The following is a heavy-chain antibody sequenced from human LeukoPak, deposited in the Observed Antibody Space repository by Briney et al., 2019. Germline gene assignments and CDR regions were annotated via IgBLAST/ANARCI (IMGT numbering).Heavy chain of an antibody. CDR1: GFPFSSYA. CDR3: ARDRGGWLPSDY. D-gene: IGHD5-18*01. J-gene: IGHJ4*02. CDR2: ISYDGSNK. V-gene: IGHV3-30-3*01. Sequence: GGSLSLSCAASGFPFSSYAMHWVRQAPGKGLEWVAVISYDGSNKYYADSVKGRFTISRDNSKNTLYLQMNSLRAEDTAVYYCARDRGGWLPSDYWGQGTLVTVSS.